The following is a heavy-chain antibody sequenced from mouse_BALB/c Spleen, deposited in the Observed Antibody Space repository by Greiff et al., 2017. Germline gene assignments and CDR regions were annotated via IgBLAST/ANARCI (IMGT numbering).Heavy chain of an antibody. J-gene: IGHJ3*01. CDR3: TRSGREVRQGTWFAY. CDR1: GYTFTSYW. Sequence: QVQLQQPGAELVRPGASVKLSCKASGYTFTSYWINWVKQRPGQGLEWIGNIYPSDSYTNYNQKFKDKATLTVDKSSSTAYMQLSSPTSEDSAVYYCTRSGREVRQGTWFAYWGQGTLVTVSA. CDR2: IYPSDSYT. D-gene: IGHD2-14*01. V-gene: IGHV1-69*02.